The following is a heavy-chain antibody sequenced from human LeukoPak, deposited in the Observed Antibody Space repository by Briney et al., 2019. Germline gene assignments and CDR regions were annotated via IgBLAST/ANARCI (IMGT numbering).Heavy chain of an antibody. CDR2: MSPNSGDT. CDR1: GYTFTSYD. CDR3: VRGPPNWGYDY. D-gene: IGHD7-27*01. V-gene: IGHV1-8*01. Sequence: ASVKVFCKASGYTFTSYDFNWVRQATGQRPEWMGWMSPNSGDTGYAQKFQDRVTMTRNTSISTAYMELSSLRSDDTAVYYCVRGPPNWGYDYWGPGTLVTVSS. J-gene: IGHJ4*02.